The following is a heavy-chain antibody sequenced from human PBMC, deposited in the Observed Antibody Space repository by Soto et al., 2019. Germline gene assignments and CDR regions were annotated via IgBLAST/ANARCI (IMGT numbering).Heavy chain of an antibody. Sequence: EVQLVETGGGLIQPGGSLRLSCAASGFTVSSNYMSWVRQAPGKGLEWVAVIYSGGSTYYADSVKGRFTISRDNSKNTLYLQMNSLKAEDTAVYYCARDRPAGVGYYGMDVWGQGTTVTVSS. D-gene: IGHD6-13*01. V-gene: IGHV3-53*02. J-gene: IGHJ6*02. CDR1: GFTVSSNY. CDR2: IYSGGST. CDR3: ARDRPAGVGYYGMDV.